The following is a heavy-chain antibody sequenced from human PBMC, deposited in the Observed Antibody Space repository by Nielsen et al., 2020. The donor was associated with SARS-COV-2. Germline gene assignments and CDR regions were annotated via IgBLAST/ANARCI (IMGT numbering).Heavy chain of an antibody. Sequence: SETLSLTCTVSGGSISSYYWSWIRQPPGKGLEWIGYIYYSGSTNYNPSLKSRVTISVDTSKNQFSLKLSSVTAADTAVYYCARHYSSSRVFFDYWGQGTLVTVSS. J-gene: IGHJ4*02. CDR2: IYYSGST. V-gene: IGHV4-59*01. CDR3: ARHYSSSRVFFDY. CDR1: GGSISSYY. D-gene: IGHD6-13*01.